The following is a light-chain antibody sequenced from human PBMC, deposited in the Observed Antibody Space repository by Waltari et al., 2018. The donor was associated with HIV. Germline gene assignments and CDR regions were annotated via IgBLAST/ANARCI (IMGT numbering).Light chain of an antibody. CDR2: AAS. V-gene: IGKV1-39*01. Sequence: DVQMTQSPSSLSASVGDRVTITCRASQTISTYLNWYQHKSGKAPKLLIYAASNLQSGVPSRFSGSGSGTDFTLTISSLQPEDFATYYCQQSYSGRTFGQGTRVETK. J-gene: IGKJ1*01. CDR3: QQSYSGRT. CDR1: QTISTY.